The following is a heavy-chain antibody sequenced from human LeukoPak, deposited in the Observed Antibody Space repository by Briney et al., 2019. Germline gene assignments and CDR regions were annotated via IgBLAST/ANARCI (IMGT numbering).Heavy chain of an antibody. D-gene: IGHD2-21*02. CDR1: GFTFSSYG. J-gene: IGHJ4*02. Sequence: GGSLRLSCADSGFTFSSYGMHWVRQAPARGLEWVAVISYDGSNKYYADSVKGRFTISRDNSKNTLYLQMNSLRAEDTAVYYCAKDRTAWQFDYWGQGTLVTVSS. CDR3: AKDRTAWQFDY. CDR2: ISYDGSNK. V-gene: IGHV3-30*18.